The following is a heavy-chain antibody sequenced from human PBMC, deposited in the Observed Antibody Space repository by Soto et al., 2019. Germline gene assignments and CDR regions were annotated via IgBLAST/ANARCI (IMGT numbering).Heavy chain of an antibody. CDR3: AAEYGGNSA. CDR2: IIPILGIA. Sequence: QVQLVQSGAEVKKPGSSVKVSCKASGGTFSSYTISWVRQAPGQGLEWMGRIIPILGIANYAQKFQGRVKITANKYTSTAYMELSSLRSEDTAVYYCAAEYGGNSAWGQGTLVTVSS. V-gene: IGHV1-69*02. CDR1: GGTFSSYT. D-gene: IGHD4-17*01. J-gene: IGHJ4*02.